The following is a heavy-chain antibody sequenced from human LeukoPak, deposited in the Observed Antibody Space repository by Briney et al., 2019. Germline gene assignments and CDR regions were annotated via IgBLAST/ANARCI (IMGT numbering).Heavy chain of an antibody. CDR1: GFTFSDYY. Sequence: GGSLRLSCAASGFTFSDYYMSWIRQAPGKGLEWVSYISSSGSTIYYADSVRGRFTISRDNAKNSLYLQMNSLRAEDTAVYYCARDLDYGDYSDYWGQGTLVTVSS. V-gene: IGHV3-11*01. J-gene: IGHJ4*02. CDR2: ISSSGSTI. CDR3: ARDLDYGDYSDY. D-gene: IGHD4-17*01.